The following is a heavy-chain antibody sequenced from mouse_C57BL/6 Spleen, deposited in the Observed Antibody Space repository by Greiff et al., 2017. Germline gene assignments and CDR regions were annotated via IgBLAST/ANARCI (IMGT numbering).Heavy chain of an antibody. CDR2: IWGVGST. J-gene: IGHJ3*01. V-gene: IGHV2-6*01. CDR3: ASERFAY. CDR1: GFSLTSYG. Sequence: QVQLKESGPGLVAPSQSLSITCTVSGFSLTSYGVDWVRQSPGKGLEWLGVIWGVGSTNYNSALKSRLSISKDNSKSQVFLKMNSLHTDDTAMYYCASERFAYWGQGTLVTVSA.